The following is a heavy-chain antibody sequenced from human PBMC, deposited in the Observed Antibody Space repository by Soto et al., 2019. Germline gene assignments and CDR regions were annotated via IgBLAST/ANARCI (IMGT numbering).Heavy chain of an antibody. CDR1: GYTLTELS. CDR3: ATQERRYGDYVYLPLNFDY. D-gene: IGHD4-17*01. V-gene: IGHV1-24*01. CDR2: FDPEDGET. J-gene: IGHJ4*02. Sequence: ASVKVSCKVSGYTLTELSMHWVRQAPGKGLEWMGGFDPEDGETIYAQKFQGRVTMTEDTSTDTAYMELSSLRSEDTAVYYCATQERRYGDYVYLPLNFDYWGQGTLVTVSS.